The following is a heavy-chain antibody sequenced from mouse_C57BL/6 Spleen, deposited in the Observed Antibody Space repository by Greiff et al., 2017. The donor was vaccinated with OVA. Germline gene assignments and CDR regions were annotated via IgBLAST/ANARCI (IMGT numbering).Heavy chain of an antibody. CDR3: TRHTTVVATDY. CDR1: GYTFTDYE. CDR2: IDPETGGT. D-gene: IGHD1-1*01. J-gene: IGHJ2*01. Sequence: VQLVESGAELVRPGASVTLSCKASGYTFTDYEMHWVKQTPVHGLEWIGAIDPETGGTAYNQKFKGKAILTADKSSSTAYMELRSLTSEDSAVYYCTRHTTVVATDYWGQGTTLTVSS. V-gene: IGHV1-15*01.